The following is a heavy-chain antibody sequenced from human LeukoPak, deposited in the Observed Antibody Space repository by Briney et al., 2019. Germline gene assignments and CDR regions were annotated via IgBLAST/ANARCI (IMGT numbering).Heavy chain of an antibody. D-gene: IGHD2-2*02. CDR3: ARSRYCSSTSCYRWFDP. J-gene: IGHJ5*02. CDR2: ISSSSSTI. Sequence: GGSLRLSCAASGFTFSSYSMNWVRQAPGKGLEWVSYISSSSSTIYYADSVRGRFTISRDNAKNSLYLQMNSLRDEDTAVYYCARSRYCSSTSCYRWFDPWGQGTLVTVSS. V-gene: IGHV3-48*02. CDR1: GFTFSSYS.